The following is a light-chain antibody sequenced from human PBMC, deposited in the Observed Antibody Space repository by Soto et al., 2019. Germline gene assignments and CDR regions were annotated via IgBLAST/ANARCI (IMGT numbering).Light chain of an antibody. CDR2: EVS. Sequence: QSVLTQPASVSGSPGQSITISCTGTSSDVGSYNLVSWYQHHPGKAPKLMIYEVSKRPSGVSNRFSGSKSGKTASLTISGLQAEDEADYYCCSYAGSSTWVFGGGTKLTVL. J-gene: IGLJ3*02. V-gene: IGLV2-23*02. CDR1: SSDVGSYNL. CDR3: CSYAGSSTWV.